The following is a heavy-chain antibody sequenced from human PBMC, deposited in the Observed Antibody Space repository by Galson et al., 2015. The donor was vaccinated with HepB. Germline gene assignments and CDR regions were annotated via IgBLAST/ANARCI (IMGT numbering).Heavy chain of an antibody. CDR3: ARSVPAAL. Sequence: SLRLSCAASGLTFTNYAMTWVRQAPGKGLEWVSSISGSGNSIYYADSVKGRFTISRDNSKNTLSPQMDSLRAEDTAVYYCARSVPAALWGQGTLVTVSS. CDR1: GLTFTNYA. V-gene: IGHV3-23*01. J-gene: IGHJ4*02. D-gene: IGHD2-2*01. CDR2: ISGSGNSI.